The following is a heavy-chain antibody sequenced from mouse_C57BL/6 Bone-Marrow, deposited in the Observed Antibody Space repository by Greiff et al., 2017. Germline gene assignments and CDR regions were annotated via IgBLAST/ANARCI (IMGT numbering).Heavy chain of an antibody. CDR1: GYTFTSYW. Sequence: QVQLQQPGAELVKPGASVKMSCKASGYTFTSYWITWVKQRPGQGLEWIGDIYPGSGSTNYNEKFTSKATLTVDTSSSTAYMKLSSLTSEDSAVYYCARDQPWFAYWGQGTLVTVSA. V-gene: IGHV1-55*01. CDR3: ARDQPWFAY. CDR2: IYPGSGST. J-gene: IGHJ3*01.